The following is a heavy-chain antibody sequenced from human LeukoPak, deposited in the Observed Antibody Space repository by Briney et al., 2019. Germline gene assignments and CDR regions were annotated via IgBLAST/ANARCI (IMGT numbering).Heavy chain of an antibody. J-gene: IGHJ4*02. CDR2: ISGSGGST. Sequence: PGGSLRLSCAASGFTFSSYAMSWVRQAPGKGLEWVSAISGSGGSTYYADSVKGRFTISRDNSKNTLYLQMNSLRAEDTAVYYCAKEDYYGSGSYYNKKPTNFDYWGQGTLVTVSS. D-gene: IGHD3-10*01. V-gene: IGHV3-23*01. CDR3: AKEDYYGSGSYYNKKPTNFDY. CDR1: GFTFSSYA.